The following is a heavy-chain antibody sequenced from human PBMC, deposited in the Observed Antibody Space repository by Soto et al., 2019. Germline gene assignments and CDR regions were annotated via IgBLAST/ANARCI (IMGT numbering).Heavy chain of an antibody. Sequence: EVQLVESGGGLVQPGRSLRLSCAASGFTFDDYAMHWVRQAPGKGLEWVSGISWNSGSIGYADSVKGRFTISRANAKNSLYLQMNSLRAEDTALYYCAKIQDVWGSYYFDCWGQGTLVTVSS. CDR2: ISWNSGSI. J-gene: IGHJ4*02. D-gene: IGHD3-16*01. CDR1: GFTFDDYA. CDR3: AKIQDVWGSYYFDC. V-gene: IGHV3-9*01.